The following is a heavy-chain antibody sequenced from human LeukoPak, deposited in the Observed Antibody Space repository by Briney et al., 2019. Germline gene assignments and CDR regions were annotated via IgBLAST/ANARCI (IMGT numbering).Heavy chain of an antibody. Sequence: GGSLRLSCAASGFTFSSYAMSRVRQAPGKGLEWVSAISGSGGSTYYADSVKGRFTISRDNSKNTLYLQMNSLRAEDTAVNYCASSGDSSGYYPFDYWGQGTLVTVSS. CDR1: GFTFSSYA. CDR3: ASSGDSSGYYPFDY. V-gene: IGHV3-23*01. D-gene: IGHD3-22*01. CDR2: ISGSGGST. J-gene: IGHJ4*02.